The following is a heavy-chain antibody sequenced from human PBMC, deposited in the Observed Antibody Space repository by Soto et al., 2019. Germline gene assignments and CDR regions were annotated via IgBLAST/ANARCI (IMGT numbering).Heavy chain of an antibody. D-gene: IGHD1-26*01. Sequence: EVQLLESGGGLVQPGGSLRLSCAASGFTFSSYAMRGARQAPVKGLEWASAISGSGDSTYYADSVKGRFTISRDNSKNTLYLQMNSLRAEDTAVYYCARRGSGSYYDYWGQGTLVTVSS. CDR3: ARRGSGSYYDY. CDR1: GFTFSSYA. CDR2: ISGSGDST. V-gene: IGHV3-23*01. J-gene: IGHJ4*02.